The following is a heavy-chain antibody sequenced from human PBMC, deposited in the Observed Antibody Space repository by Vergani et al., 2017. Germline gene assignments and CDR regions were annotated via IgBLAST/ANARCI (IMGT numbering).Heavy chain of an antibody. Sequence: QVQLQESGPGLVKPSETLSLTCTVSGGSISSYYWSWIRQPPGKGLEWIGYIYYSGSTNYNPSLKSRVTISVDTSKNQFSLKLSSVTAAATAVYYCARDGGSPYYYDSSGYQSKYAFDIWGQGTMVTVSS. V-gene: IGHV4-59*01. CDR2: IYYSGST. J-gene: IGHJ3*02. CDR3: ARDGGSPYYYDSSGYQSKYAFDI. D-gene: IGHD3-22*01. CDR1: GGSISSYY.